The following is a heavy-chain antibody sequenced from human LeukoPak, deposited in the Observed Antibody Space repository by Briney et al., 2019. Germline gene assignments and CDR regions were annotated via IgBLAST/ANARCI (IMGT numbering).Heavy chain of an antibody. CDR2: ISWNSGSI. Sequence: PGGSLRLSCAASGFTFDDYAMHWVRQAPGRGLEWVSGISWNSGSIGYADSVKGRFTISRDNAKNSLYLQMNSLRAEDTALYYCAKAFDGRVAGFLDYWGQGTLVTVSS. D-gene: IGHD6-19*01. CDR1: GFTFDDYA. CDR3: AKAFDGRVAGFLDY. V-gene: IGHV3-9*01. J-gene: IGHJ4*02.